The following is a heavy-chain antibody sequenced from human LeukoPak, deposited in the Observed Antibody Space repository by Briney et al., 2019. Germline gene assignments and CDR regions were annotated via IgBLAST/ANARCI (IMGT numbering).Heavy chain of an antibody. CDR3: ARAVVPGRIRGWFDP. D-gene: IGHD2-8*01. J-gene: IGHJ5*02. CDR2: ISPSGGST. V-gene: IGHV1-46*01. Sequence: ASVKVSCKAFGYTFTSNYMHWVRQAPGQGPEWMGVISPSGGSTTYAQKFQGRVTLTRDMSTSTDYLELSSLRSEDTAVYYCARAVVPGRIRGWFDPWGQGTLVTVSS. CDR1: GYTFTSNY.